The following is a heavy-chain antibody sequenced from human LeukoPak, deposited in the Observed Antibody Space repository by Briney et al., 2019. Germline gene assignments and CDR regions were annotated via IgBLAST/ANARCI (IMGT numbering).Heavy chain of an antibody. CDR1: GGSISSSSYY. CDR3: ARGTSGYSYGYRYYYYYYMDV. Sequence: SETLSLTCTVSGGSISSSSYYWGWIRQPPGKGLEWIGRIYYRGSTYYNPSLKSRVTISVDTSKNQFSLKLSSVTAADTAVYYCARGTSGYSYGYRYYYYYYMDVWGKGTTVTVSS. J-gene: IGHJ6*03. CDR2: IYYRGST. V-gene: IGHV4-39*01. D-gene: IGHD5-18*01.